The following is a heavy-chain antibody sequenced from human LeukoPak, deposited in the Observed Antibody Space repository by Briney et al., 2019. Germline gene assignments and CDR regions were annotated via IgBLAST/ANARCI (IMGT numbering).Heavy chain of an antibody. CDR3: ARELPYGNGMDV. CDR2: INHSGST. V-gene: IGHV4-34*01. CDR1: GGSFSGYY. J-gene: IGHJ6*02. Sequence: SETLSLTCAVYGGSFSGYYWSWIRQPPGKGLEWIGEINHSGSTNYNPSLKSRVTISVDTSKNQFSLKLSSVTAADTAVYYCARELPYGNGMDVWGQGTTVTVSS. D-gene: IGHD4-23*01.